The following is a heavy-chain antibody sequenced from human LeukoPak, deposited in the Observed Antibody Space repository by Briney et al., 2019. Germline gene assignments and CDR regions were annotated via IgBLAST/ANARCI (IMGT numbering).Heavy chain of an antibody. J-gene: IGHJ5*02. CDR3: ARGRRSHIVVVTATRGIVWFDP. CDR1: GYTFTGYY. D-gene: IGHD2-21*02. V-gene: IGHV1-2*02. Sequence: ASVKVSCKASGYTFTGYYMHWVRQAPGQGLEWMGWINPNSGGTNYAQKFQGRVTMTRDTSISTAYMELSRLRSDDTAVYYCARGRRSHIVVVTATRGIVWFDPWGQGTLVTVSS. CDR2: INPNSGGT.